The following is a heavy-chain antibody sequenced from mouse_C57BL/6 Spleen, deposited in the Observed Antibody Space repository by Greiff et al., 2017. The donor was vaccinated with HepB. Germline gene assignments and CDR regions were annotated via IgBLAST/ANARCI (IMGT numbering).Heavy chain of an antibody. CDR2: IYPGDGDT. D-gene: IGHD4-1*01. V-gene: IGHV1-82*01. CDR3: ARINWEDYAMDY. J-gene: IGHJ4*01. CDR1: GYAFSSSW. Sequence: VQLQQSGPELVKPGASVKISCKASGYAFSSSWMNWVKQRPGKGLEWIGRIYPGDGDTNYNGKFKGKATLTADTSSSTAYMQLSSLTSADSAVYFCARINWEDYAMDYWGQGTSVTVSS.